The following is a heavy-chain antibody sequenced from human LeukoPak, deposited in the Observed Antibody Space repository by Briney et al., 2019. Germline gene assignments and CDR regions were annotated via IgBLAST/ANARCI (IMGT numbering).Heavy chain of an antibody. V-gene: IGHV1-46*01. CDR2: INPTGGST. J-gene: IGHJ4*02. CDR3: ARDLKEKWELLGDHFDY. D-gene: IGHD1-26*01. Sequence: GASVKVSCKASGYTFTSNYMHWVRQAPGQGLEWMGIINPTGGSTSYAKKFQGRVTMTRDTSTSTVYMELSSLRYEAPAVYYCARDLKEKWELLGDHFDYWGQGTLVTVSS. CDR1: GYTFTSNY.